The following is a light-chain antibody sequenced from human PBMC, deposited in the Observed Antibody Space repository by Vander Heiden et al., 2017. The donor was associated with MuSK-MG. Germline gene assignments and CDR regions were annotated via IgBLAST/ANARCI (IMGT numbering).Light chain of an antibody. CDR1: QSVLYSSNNKNY. CDR2: WAS. V-gene: IGKV4-1*01. J-gene: IGKJ4*01. Sequence: DIVLTQSPDSLAVSLGGRATINCQSSQSVLYSSNNKNYLAWYQQRPGQPPKLLIYWASTRDSGVPDRFSGSGSGTDFTLTISSLQAEDVAVYYCQQYYSTLLSFGGVTKVEIK. CDR3: QQYYSTLLS.